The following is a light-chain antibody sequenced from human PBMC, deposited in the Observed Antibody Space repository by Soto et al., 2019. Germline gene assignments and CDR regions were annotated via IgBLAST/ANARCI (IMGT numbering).Light chain of an antibody. J-gene: IGKJ1*01. CDR2: KAS. V-gene: IGKV1-5*03. Sequence: DIQMTQSPSTLSASVGDRVTVTCRASQSISTSLAWYQQKPGKAPNLLISKASSLESGVPSRFSGSGSGTEFTLTISSLQPDDFATYYCQHYNSYSEAFGQGTKVDIK. CDR1: QSISTS. CDR3: QHYNSYSEA.